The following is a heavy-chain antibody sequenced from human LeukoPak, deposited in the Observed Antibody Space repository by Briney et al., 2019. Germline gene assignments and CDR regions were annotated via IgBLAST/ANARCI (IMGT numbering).Heavy chain of an antibody. J-gene: IGHJ6*02. CDR3: VRDRETDGDYNYYYYGFDV. Sequence: PGGSLRLSCEASGFTFSKYAMTWVRQAPGKGLQWVSVISHDGRNKFYPDSVKGRFTVSRDNSKNTLYLQMDGLTAEDTAVYHCVRDRETDGDYNYYYYGFDVWGQGTAVTVSS. CDR1: GFTFSKYA. D-gene: IGHD4-17*01. V-gene: IGHV3-30*04. CDR2: ISHDGRNK.